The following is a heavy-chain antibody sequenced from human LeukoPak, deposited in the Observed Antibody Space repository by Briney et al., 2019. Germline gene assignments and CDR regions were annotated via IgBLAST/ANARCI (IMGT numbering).Heavy chain of an antibody. V-gene: IGHV1-18*01. CDR3: ATGYCSSTSCQRGYYYYGMDV. Sequence: ASVKVSCKASGYTFTSYGISWVRQAPGQGLEWMGWISAYNGNTNYAQKLQGRVTMTTGTSTSTAYMELRSLRSDDTAVYYCATGYCSSTSCQRGYYYYGMDVWGQGTTVIVSS. J-gene: IGHJ6*02. CDR1: GYTFTSYG. D-gene: IGHD2-2*01. CDR2: ISAYNGNT.